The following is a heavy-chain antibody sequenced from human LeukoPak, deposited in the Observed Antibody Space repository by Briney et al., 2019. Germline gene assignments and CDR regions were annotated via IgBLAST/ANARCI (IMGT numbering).Heavy chain of an antibody. Sequence: SETLSLTCTVSGYSITSGYYWGWIRQPPGKGLEWIGSIYHSGSTFYNPSLKSRVTISVDTSKNQFSLKLSSVTAADTAVYYCASVTTALDYWGQGTLVTVSS. J-gene: IGHJ4*02. D-gene: IGHD4-17*01. CDR3: ASVTTALDY. CDR1: GYSITSGYY. V-gene: IGHV4-38-2*02. CDR2: IYHSGST.